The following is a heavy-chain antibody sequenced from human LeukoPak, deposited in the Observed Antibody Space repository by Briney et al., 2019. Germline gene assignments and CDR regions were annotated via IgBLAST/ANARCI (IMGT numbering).Heavy chain of an antibody. Sequence: ASVKVSCKVSGYTLTELSMHWVRQAPGKGLEWMGGFDPEDGETIYAQKFQGRVTMTEDTSTDTAYMELSSLRSEDTAVYYCATRMKTYSSSPPGWWFDPWGQGTPVTVSS. CDR3: ATRMKTYSSSPPGWWFDP. D-gene: IGHD6-6*01. CDR1: GYTLTELS. J-gene: IGHJ5*02. V-gene: IGHV1-24*01. CDR2: FDPEDGET.